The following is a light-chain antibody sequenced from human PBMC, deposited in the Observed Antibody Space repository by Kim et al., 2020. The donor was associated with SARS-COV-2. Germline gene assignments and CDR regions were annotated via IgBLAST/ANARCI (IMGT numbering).Light chain of an antibody. CDR3: QQSYSTPRMYT. V-gene: IGKV1-39*01. J-gene: IGKJ2*01. Sequence: DIQMTQSPSSLSASVGDRVTITCRASQSISSYLNRYQQKPGKAPKLLIYAASSLQSGVPSRFSGSGSGTDFTLTISSLQPEDFATYYCQQSYSTPRMYTFGQGTKLEI. CDR2: AAS. CDR1: QSISSY.